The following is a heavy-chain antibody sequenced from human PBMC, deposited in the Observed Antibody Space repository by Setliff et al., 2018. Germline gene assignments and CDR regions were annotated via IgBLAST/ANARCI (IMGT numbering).Heavy chain of an antibody. D-gene: IGHD1-1*01. CDR3: ARDIIDFGWNDY. CDR2: INTGGGSA. J-gene: IGHJ4*02. V-gene: IGHV1-46*01. Sequence: RASVKVSCKASGYAFTSYYMYWVRQAPGQGLEWMGTINTGGGSASIVDQFQGRVTMTKDTSTSTAYMELRSLRSDDTAVYYCARDIIDFGWNDYWGQGTLVTVSS. CDR1: GYAFTSYY.